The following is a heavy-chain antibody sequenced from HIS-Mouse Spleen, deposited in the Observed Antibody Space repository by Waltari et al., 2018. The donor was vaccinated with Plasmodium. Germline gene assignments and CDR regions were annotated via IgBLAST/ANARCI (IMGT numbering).Heavy chain of an antibody. V-gene: IGHV4-39*01. D-gene: IGHD1-26*01. CDR2: IYYSGST. CDR3: ARRGGSYYYFDY. J-gene: IGHJ4*02. CDR1: GGSISSSSYY. Sequence: QLQLQESGPGLVKPSETLSLTCTVSGGSISSSSYYWGGVRQPPGKGLEWIGSIYYSGSTDYNPSLKSRVTISVDTSKNQFSLKLSSVTAADTAVYYCARRGGSYYYFDYWGQGTLVTVSS.